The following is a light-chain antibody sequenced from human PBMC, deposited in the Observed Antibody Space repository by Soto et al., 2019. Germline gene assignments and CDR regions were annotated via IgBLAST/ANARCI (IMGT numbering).Light chain of an antibody. V-gene: IGKV1-8*01. Sequence: AIRMTQSPSALSAATGDRVTITCRASQGISSYLAWYQQKPGKAPKLLIYAASTLQSGVPSRFSGSGSGTAFSLTISCLQSEDFATYYAQQYYSYPPITFGGGNKVDI. J-gene: IGKJ4*01. CDR3: QQYYSYPPIT. CDR1: QGISSY. CDR2: AAS.